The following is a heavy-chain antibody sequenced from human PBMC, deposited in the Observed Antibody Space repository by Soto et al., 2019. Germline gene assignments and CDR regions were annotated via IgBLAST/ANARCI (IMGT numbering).Heavy chain of an antibody. D-gene: IGHD2-15*01. CDR3: AREGYCSGGSCYEESFDY. CDR1: GGTFSSHT. Sequence: SVKVSCKASGGTFSSHTFTWVRQAPGQGLEWMGRIIPIVGMTNYTQKLQGRVTLTADKSTSTAYMELSRLRSDDTAVYYCAREGYCSGGSCYEESFDYWGQGTLVTVSS. V-gene: IGHV1-69*04. J-gene: IGHJ4*02. CDR2: IIPIVGMT.